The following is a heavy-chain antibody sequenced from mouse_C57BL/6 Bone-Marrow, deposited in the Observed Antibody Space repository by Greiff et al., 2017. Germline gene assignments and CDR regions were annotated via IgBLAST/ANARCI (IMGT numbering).Heavy chain of an antibody. CDR2: INPNNGGT. CDR3: AMSPPFDGYHYAMDY. Sequence: VQLQQSGPELVKPGASVKMSCTASGYTFTDYNMHWVKQSHGKSLEWIGYINPNNGGTSYNQKFKGKATLTVNKSSSTAYMELRSLTSEDSAVYYCAMSPPFDGYHYAMDYWGQGTSVTVSS. D-gene: IGHD2-3*01. V-gene: IGHV1-22*01. CDR1: GYTFTDYN. J-gene: IGHJ4*01.